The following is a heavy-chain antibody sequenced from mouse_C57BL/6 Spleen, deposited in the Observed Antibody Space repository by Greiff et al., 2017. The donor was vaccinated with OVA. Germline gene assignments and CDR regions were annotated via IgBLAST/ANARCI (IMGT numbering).Heavy chain of an antibody. CDR1: GYTFTSYW. CDR3: ARGDYGSSGDY. J-gene: IGHJ2*01. D-gene: IGHD1-1*01. Sequence: QVQLQQPGAELVRPGSSVKLSCKASGYTFTSYWMHWVKQRPIQGLEWIGNIDPSDSETHYNQKFKDKATLTVDKSSSTAYMQLSSLTSEDSAVYYCARGDYGSSGDYWGQGTTLTVS. V-gene: IGHV1-52*01. CDR2: IDPSDSET.